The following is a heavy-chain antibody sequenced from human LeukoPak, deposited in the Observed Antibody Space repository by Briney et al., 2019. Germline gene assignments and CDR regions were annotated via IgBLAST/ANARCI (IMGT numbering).Heavy chain of an antibody. CDR1: GYTFTDYY. CDR3: ARSPGAYAFDI. CDR2: INTKSGGT. J-gene: IGHJ3*02. V-gene: IGHV1-2*02. Sequence: ASVTVSCQASGYTFTDYYIHWVRPAPGQGLEGRGWINTKSGGTNYTQNFQGRVTMTRDTSITTAYMLLSRLRSDDTAVYYCARSPGAYAFDIWGQGTMVTVSS.